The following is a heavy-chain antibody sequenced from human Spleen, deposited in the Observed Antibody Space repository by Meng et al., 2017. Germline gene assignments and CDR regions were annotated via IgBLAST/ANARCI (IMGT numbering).Heavy chain of an antibody. J-gene: IGHJ4*02. CDR1: GGPISSADYY. CDR3: LRGSGGSV. Sequence: QVQLQESGPGLLKPSQTLSLTCTVSGGPISSADYYWTWIRQPPGKGLEWVGEIPHRGSAAYNPSLKSRVSMSIDIPKNQFYLKLTSVTAADTAVYYCLRGSGGSVWGQGTLVTVSS. V-gene: IGHV4-30-4*01. CDR2: IPHRGSA. D-gene: IGHD3-10*01.